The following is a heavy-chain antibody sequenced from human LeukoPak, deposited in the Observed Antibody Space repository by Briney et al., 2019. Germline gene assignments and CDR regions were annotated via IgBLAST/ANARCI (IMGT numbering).Heavy chain of an antibody. V-gene: IGHV3-74*01. Sequence: GGSVRLSCAPSGFTFKLYWMHWVRHVPGRGPVWVSRINHDGSDTIYADSVRGRFTIYRDDAKNTLYLQMNNLRAEDTAVYYCVRGGPSTWSWGQGTLVTVSS. D-gene: IGHD2-15*01. CDR2: INHDGSDT. CDR1: GFTFKLYW. J-gene: IGHJ5*02. CDR3: VRGGPSTWS.